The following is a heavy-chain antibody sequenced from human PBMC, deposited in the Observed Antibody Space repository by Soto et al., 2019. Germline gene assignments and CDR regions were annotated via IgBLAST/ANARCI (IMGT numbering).Heavy chain of an antibody. CDR2: ISYDGSNK. J-gene: IGHJ4*02. V-gene: IGHV3-30*04. CDR3: ARPTVIDIVVTPDY. CDR1: GFTFSTYA. D-gene: IGHD2-15*01. Sequence: GGSLRLSCAASGFTFSTYAMHWVRQAPGKGLEWVAVISYDGSNKHYADSVKGRFTISRDNSKNTLYLQMNGLRAEDTAVYYCARPTVIDIVVTPDYWGQGTLVTVYS.